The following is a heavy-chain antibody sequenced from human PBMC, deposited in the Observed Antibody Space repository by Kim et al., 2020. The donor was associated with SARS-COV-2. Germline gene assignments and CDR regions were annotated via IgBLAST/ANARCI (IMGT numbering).Heavy chain of an antibody. V-gene: IGHV3-23*01. D-gene: IGHD6-13*01. CDR3: AKDYSSSWNYWYFDL. CDR2: ISGSGGST. J-gene: IGHJ2*01. CDR1: GFTFSSYA. Sequence: GGSLRLSCAASGFTFSSYAMSWVRQAPGKGLEWVSAISGSGGSTYYADSVKGRFTISRDNSKNPLYLQMNSLRAEDTAVYYCAKDYSSSWNYWYFDLWGRGSLVTVSS.